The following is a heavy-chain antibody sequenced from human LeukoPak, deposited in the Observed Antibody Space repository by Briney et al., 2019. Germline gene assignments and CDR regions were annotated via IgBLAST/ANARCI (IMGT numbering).Heavy chain of an antibody. CDR2: IYSGGST. J-gene: IGHJ6*03. Sequence: GSLRLSCAASGFTVSSNYMSWVRQAPGKGLEWVSVIYSGGSTYYADSVKGRFTISRDNSKNTLYLQMNSLRAEDTAVYYCALGYCSSTSCHDYYYYMDVWGKGTTVTVSS. V-gene: IGHV3-53*01. D-gene: IGHD2-2*01. CDR1: GFTVSSNY. CDR3: ALGYCSSTSCHDYYYYMDV.